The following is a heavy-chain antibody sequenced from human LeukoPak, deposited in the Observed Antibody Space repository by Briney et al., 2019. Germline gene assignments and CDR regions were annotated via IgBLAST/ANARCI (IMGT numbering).Heavy chain of an antibody. V-gene: IGHV3-49*04. Sequence: TGGSLRLSCAASGFTFGDYAMSWVRQAPGKGLEWVAFIRSKSYGGTTEYAASVRGRFTISRDDSKSIVYLQMNSLKIEDTAVYYCTTSIRYIVSYYMGVWGKGTTVTVSS. CDR3: TTSIRYIVSYYMGV. CDR1: GFTFGDYA. J-gene: IGHJ6*03. D-gene: IGHD3-9*01. CDR2: IRSKSYGGTT.